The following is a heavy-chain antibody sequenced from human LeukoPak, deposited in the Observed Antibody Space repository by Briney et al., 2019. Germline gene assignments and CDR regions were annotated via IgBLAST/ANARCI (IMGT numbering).Heavy chain of an antibody. CDR1: GYTFTSYG. V-gene: IGHV1-18*01. Sequence: GASVKVSCKASGYTFTSYGISWVRQAPGQGLEWMGWISAYNGNTNYAQKLQGRVTMTTDTSTSTAYMELRSLRSGDTAVYYCARERVAVVVVPAAIRFGYYYYGMDVWGQGTTVTVSS. J-gene: IGHJ6*02. CDR2: ISAYNGNT. D-gene: IGHD2-2*01. CDR3: ARERVAVVVVPAAIRFGYYYYGMDV.